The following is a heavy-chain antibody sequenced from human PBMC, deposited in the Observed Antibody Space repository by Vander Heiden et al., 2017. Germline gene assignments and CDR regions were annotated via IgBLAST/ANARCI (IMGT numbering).Heavy chain of an antibody. J-gene: IGHJ3*02. V-gene: IGHV3-9*01. CDR3: AKDVSLVGAPLGDDALDI. Sequence: EVQLVESGGGCVKPGRSLRLPCAASGFTLEDYAMSWVRQAPGEGLEWVSVIRWNSGSIGYADSVKGRFTISRDNAKISLYLQMNSLRAEDTALYYCAKDVSLVGAPLGDDALDIWGQGTMVAVAS. CDR2: IRWNSGSI. D-gene: IGHD1-26*01. CDR1: GFTLEDYA.